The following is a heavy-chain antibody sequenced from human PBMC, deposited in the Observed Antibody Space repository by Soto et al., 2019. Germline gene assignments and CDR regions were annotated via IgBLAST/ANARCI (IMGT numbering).Heavy chain of an antibody. D-gene: IGHD2-2*01. CDR2: IYFSGST. CDR1: GGSVNPFY. Sequence: PSETLSLTCTVSGGSVNPFYWTWIRQPPGKGLEWIGNIYFSGSTNYNPSLQSRVTMSIDTSTNQVSLHLSSVTAADPAVCCCARGYANAPEAFDFWGQGALVTVSS. J-gene: IGHJ4*02. V-gene: IGHV4-59*02. CDR3: ARGYANAPEAFDF.